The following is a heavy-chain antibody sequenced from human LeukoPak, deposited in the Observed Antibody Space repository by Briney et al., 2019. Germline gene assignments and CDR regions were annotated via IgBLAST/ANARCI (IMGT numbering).Heavy chain of an antibody. CDR2: ISNNGDST. D-gene: IGHD6-19*01. Sequence: GGSLRLSCAASGFTFSSYSMHWVRQAPGKGLEYVSGISNNGDSTYHANSVKGRFIISRDNSKNTLYLQMGSLRVEDMAVYYCARESASSAWLFDYWGQGTLVTVSS. J-gene: IGHJ4*02. CDR1: GFTFSSYS. V-gene: IGHV3-64*01. CDR3: ARESASSAWLFDY.